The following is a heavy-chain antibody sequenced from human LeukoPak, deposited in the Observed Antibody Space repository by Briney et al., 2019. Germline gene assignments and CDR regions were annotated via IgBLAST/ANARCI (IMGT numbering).Heavy chain of an antibody. CDR1: GFTVSSNY. J-gene: IGHJ4*02. CDR2: IYSGGRT. Sequence: PGGSLRLSCAGSGFTVSSNYMNWVRQAPGKGLEWVSVIYSGGRTYYADSMKGRFTISRDNSKNTLYLQMNSLRAEDTAMYYCARGGSSGYYYFDSWGQGTLVTVSS. CDR3: ARGGSSGYYYFDS. V-gene: IGHV3-53*01. D-gene: IGHD6-19*01.